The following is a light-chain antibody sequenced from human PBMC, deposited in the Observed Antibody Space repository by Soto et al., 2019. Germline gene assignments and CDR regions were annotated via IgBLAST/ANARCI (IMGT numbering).Light chain of an antibody. Sequence: QTVVTQEPSFSVSPGGTVTLTCGLSSGSVSTSHSPSSYQQTPGQAPRTLIYSTNTRSSGVPDRFSGSIVGNKAALTITGAQADDESDYYCVLYVGSGIWVFGGGTKLTVL. V-gene: IGLV8-61*01. CDR3: VLYVGSGIWV. J-gene: IGLJ2*01. CDR2: STN. CDR1: SGSVSTSHS.